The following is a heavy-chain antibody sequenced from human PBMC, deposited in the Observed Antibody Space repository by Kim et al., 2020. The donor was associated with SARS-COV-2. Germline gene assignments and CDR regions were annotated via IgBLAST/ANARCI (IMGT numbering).Heavy chain of an antibody. CDR1: GFTFGDYA. J-gene: IGHJ2*01. D-gene: IGHD4-17*01. V-gene: IGHV3-9*01. Sequence: GGSLRLSCAASGFTFGDYAMHWVRQAPGKGLEWVSGISWNSGSIGYADSVKGRFTISRDNAKNSLYLQMNSLRAEDTALYYCAKDKGYGDYRSWYFDLWGRGTLVTVSS. CDR3: AKDKGYGDYRSWYFDL. CDR2: ISWNSGSI.